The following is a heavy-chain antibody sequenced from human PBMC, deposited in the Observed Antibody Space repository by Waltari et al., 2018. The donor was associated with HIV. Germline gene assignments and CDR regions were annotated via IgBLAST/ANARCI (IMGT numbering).Heavy chain of an antibody. CDR1: GFTFSHSS. CDR3: VRGGEGSYGDY. V-gene: IGHV3-21*01. Sequence: EVQLVESGGGLVKPGGSLRLSCAASGFTFSHSSMNWVRQAPGKGRDWVSSIRTTSKYIYHADSVKGRFSISRDNAKNSLYLQMNSLRAEDTAVYYCVRGGEGSYGDYWGQGTLVTVSS. D-gene: IGHD1-26*01. J-gene: IGHJ4*02. CDR2: IRTTSKYI.